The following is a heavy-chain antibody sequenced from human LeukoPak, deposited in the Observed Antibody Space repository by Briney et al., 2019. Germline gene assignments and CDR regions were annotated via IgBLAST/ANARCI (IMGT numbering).Heavy chain of an antibody. D-gene: IGHD3-16*01. J-gene: IGHJ6*03. CDR3: ARDLGYYYYMDV. Sequence: ASVKVSCKASGYTFTSYDINWVRQATGQGLEWMGWMNPNSGNTGYAQKFQGRVTMTRNTSISTAYTELRSLRSDDTAVYYCARDLGYYYYMDVWGKGTTVTISS. CDR1: GYTFTSYD. V-gene: IGHV1-8*01. CDR2: MNPNSGNT.